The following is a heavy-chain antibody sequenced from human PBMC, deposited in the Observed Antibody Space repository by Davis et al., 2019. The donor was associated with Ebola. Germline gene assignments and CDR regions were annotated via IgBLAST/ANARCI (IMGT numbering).Heavy chain of an antibody. Sequence: GGSLRLSCAASGFTFSSYWMSWVRQAPGKGLEWVANIKQDGSEKYYVDSVKGRFTISRDNAKNSLYLQMNSLRAEDTAVYYCARVVTTVTTGWFDPWGQGTLVTVSS. V-gene: IGHV3-7*01. J-gene: IGHJ5*02. CDR1: GFTFSSYW. D-gene: IGHD4-17*01. CDR3: ARVVTTVTTGWFDP. CDR2: IKQDGSEK.